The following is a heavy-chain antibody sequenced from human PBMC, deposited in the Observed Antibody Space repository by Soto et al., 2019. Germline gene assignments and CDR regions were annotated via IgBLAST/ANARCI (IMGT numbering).Heavy chain of an antibody. J-gene: IGHJ4*02. D-gene: IGHD6-13*01. Sequence: QVQLVESGGGVVQPGRSLRLSCAASGFTFSSYAMHWVRQAPGKGLEWVAVISYDGSNKYYADSVKGRFTIYRDNSKNTLYVHMNSLRAEDTAVYYCARAKVSGIAAALDYWGQGILVTVSS. CDR1: GFTFSSYA. V-gene: IGHV3-30-3*01. CDR3: ARAKVSGIAAALDY. CDR2: ISYDGSNK.